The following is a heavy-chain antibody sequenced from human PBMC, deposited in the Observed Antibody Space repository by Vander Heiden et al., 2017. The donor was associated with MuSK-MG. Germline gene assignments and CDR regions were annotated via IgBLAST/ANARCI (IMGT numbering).Heavy chain of an antibody. Sequence: QLQPQESGPGLVKPSETLSLTCTVSGGSISSSSYYWGWIRQPPGKGLEWIGSIYYSGSTYYNPSLKSRVTISVDTSKNQFSLKLSSVTAADTAVYYCARLGLAYYYYGMDVWGQGTTVTVSS. CDR3: ARLGLAYYYYGMDV. CDR2: IYYSGST. CDR1: GGSISSSSYY. D-gene: IGHD6-19*01. J-gene: IGHJ6*02. V-gene: IGHV4-39*07.